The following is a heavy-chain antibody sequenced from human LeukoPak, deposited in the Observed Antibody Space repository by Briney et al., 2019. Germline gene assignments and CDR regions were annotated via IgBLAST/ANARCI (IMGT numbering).Heavy chain of an antibody. Sequence: SETLSLTCTVSGGSISSSSYYWGWIRQPPGKGLEWIGSIYYSGSTYYNPPLKSRVPISVDTSKNQFSLKLSSVTAADTAVYYCARRGWNYDRDWFDPWGQGTLVTVSS. CDR2: IYYSGST. V-gene: IGHV4-39*01. CDR1: GGSISSSSYY. D-gene: IGHD1-7*01. J-gene: IGHJ5*02. CDR3: ARRGWNYDRDWFDP.